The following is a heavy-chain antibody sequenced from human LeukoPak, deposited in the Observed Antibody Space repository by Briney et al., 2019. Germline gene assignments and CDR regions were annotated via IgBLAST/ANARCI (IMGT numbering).Heavy chain of an antibody. CDR1: GFIFSSYV. D-gene: IGHD3-16*01. Sequence: GGSLRLSCAASGFIFSSYVMGWVRQAPGKGLEWVSSISVGGGDTFASDSVKGRFTFTRENSKNTLYLQMTGLRVEDTAVYFCAKLNLGEMAYFDSWGQGTLVTVSS. J-gene: IGHJ4*02. CDR2: ISVGGGDT. V-gene: IGHV3-23*01. CDR3: AKLNLGEMAYFDS.